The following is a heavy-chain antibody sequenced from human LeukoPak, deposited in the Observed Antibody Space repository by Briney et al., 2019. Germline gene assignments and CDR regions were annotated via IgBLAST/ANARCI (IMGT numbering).Heavy chain of an antibody. CDR3: ATVRDSSAERYYFDY. CDR2: IIPIFGTA. J-gene: IGHJ4*02. V-gene: IGHV1-69*06. CDR1: GGTFSSYA. Sequence: ASVKVSCKASGGTFSSYAISWVRQAPGQGLEWMGGIIPIFGTANYAQKFQGRVTMTEDTSTDTAYMELSSLRSEDTAVYYCATVRDSSAERYYFDYWGQGTLVTVSS. D-gene: IGHD3-22*01.